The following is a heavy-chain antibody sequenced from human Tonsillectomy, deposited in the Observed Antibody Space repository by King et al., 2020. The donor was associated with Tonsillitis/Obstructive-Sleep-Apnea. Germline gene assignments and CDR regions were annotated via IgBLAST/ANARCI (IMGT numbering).Heavy chain of an antibody. CDR2: ISYDGSNK. J-gene: IGHJ6*03. CDR3: AREGNDFWSGYYRSHPHYYYYYMDV. Sequence: VQLVESGGGVVQPGRSLRLSCAASGFTFSSYAMHWVRQAPGKGLEWVAVISYDGSNKYYADSVKGRFTISRDNSKNTLYLQMNSLRAEDTAVYYCAREGNDFWSGYYRSHPHYYYYYMDVWGKGTTVTVSS. CDR1: GFTFSSYA. V-gene: IGHV3-30*04. D-gene: IGHD3-3*01.